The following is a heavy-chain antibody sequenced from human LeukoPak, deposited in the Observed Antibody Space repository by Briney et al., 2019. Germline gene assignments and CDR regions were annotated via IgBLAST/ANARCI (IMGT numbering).Heavy chain of an antibody. D-gene: IGHD5-18*01. J-gene: IGHJ3*02. CDR1: GYTFTRYY. CDR2: INPSGGST. V-gene: IGHV1-46*01. Sequence: ASVKVSCKASGYTFTRYYMHWVRQAPGQGLEWMGIINPSGGSTSYAQKFQGRVTITADESTSTAYMELSSLRSEDTAVYYCARASGPIQQDDAFDIWGQGTMVTVSS. CDR3: ARASGPIQQDDAFDI.